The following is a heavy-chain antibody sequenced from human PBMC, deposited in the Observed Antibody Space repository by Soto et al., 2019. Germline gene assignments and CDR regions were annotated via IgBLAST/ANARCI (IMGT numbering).Heavy chain of an antibody. J-gene: IGHJ4*02. D-gene: IGHD6-13*01. CDR2: ISYDGSDK. CDR3: GAGQYFSDY. CDR1: GFTFSSYR. Sequence: GGSVRLSCAASGFTFSSYRMHWVRQAPGKGLEWVALISYDGSDKYYADSVKGRFTISRDNSKNTLYLQMNSLRVEDTAVYYCGAGQYFSDYWGQGTLVTVSS. V-gene: IGHV3-30*03.